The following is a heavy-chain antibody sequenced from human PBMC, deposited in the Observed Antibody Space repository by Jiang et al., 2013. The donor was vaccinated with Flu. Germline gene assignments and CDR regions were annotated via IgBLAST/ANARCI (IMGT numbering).Heavy chain of an antibody. CDR3: ARERGSGYYYVDY. CDR2: IYSGGST. J-gene: IGHJ4*02. V-gene: IGHV3-53*01. Sequence: QLVESGGGLIQPGGSLRLSCAASGFTVSSNYMSWVRQAPGKGLEWVSVIYSGGSTYYADSVKGRFTISRDNSKNTLCLQMNSLRAEDTAVYYCARERGSGYYYVDYWGQGTLVTVSS. CDR1: GFTVSSNY. D-gene: IGHD3-22*01.